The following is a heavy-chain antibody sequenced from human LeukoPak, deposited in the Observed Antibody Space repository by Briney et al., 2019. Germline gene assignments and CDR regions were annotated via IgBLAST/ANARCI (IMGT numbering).Heavy chain of an antibody. CDR3: ARGAPSYCRSTSCLAYYFDY. CDR1: GYTFTGYY. D-gene: IGHD2-2*01. CDR2: INPNSGGT. V-gene: IGHV1-2*04. Sequence: ASVKVSCKASGYTFTGYYMHWERQAPGQGLEWMGWINPNSGGTNYAQKFQGWVTMTRDTSISTAYMELSRLRSDDTAVYCCARGAPSYCRSTSCLAYYFDYWGQGTLVTVSS. J-gene: IGHJ4*02.